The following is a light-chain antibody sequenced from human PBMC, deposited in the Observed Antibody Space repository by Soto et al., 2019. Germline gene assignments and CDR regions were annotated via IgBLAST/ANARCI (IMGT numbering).Light chain of an antibody. CDR1: QRNLSSSDNRNY. CDR2: WAS. J-gene: IGKJ4*01. Sequence: VRTASKHSPALRLCKSWKIQCKPSQRNLSSSDNRNYLAWYQQKAGQSPKLLIYWASSRESGVPDRFSVAGSGTDFTLNISSLQAEDVAVYYCQQYYNSPLTFGGGTKVDIK. V-gene: IGKV4-1*01. CDR3: QQYYNSPLT.